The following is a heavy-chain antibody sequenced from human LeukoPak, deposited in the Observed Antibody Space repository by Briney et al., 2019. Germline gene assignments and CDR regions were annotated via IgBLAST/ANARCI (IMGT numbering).Heavy chain of an antibody. D-gene: IGHD2-21*02. Sequence: GGSLRLSCAASGFTFSSYGMHWIRQAPGKGLEWVSYISSGGSTIYYADSVKGRFTISRDNAKNSLYLQMNSLRAEDTAVYYCARGAYCGGDSYCFDCWGQGTLVTVAS. J-gene: IGHJ4*02. V-gene: IGHV3-48*04. CDR3: ARGAYCGGDSYCFDC. CDR2: ISSGGSTI. CDR1: GFTFSSYG.